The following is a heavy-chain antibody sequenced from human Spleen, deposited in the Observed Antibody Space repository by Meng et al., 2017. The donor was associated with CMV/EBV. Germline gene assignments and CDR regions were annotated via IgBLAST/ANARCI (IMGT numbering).Heavy chain of an antibody. CDR2: ISSDGSTT. J-gene: IGHJ6*02. CDR3: AKYRAGGRMGDAGMDV. D-gene: IGHD1-26*01. CDR1: TFTFSTDW. V-gene: IGHV3-74*01. Sequence: GESLKISCAASTFTFSTDWMHWVRQAPGKGLVWVSRISSDGSTTNYADSVKGRFTISRDNAKNTLYLQMNSLRAEDTAVYYCAKYRAGGRMGDAGMDVWGQGTTVTVSS.